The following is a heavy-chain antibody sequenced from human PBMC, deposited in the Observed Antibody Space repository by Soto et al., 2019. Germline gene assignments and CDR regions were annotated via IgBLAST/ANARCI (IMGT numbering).Heavy chain of an antibody. CDR2: ISGSAGTT. D-gene: IGHD6-19*01. CDR1: GFTFTNYA. Sequence: PGGSLRLSCVGSGFTFTNYALSWVRQAPGKGLEWVSAISGSAGTTYYADSVKGRFTISRDTSKNTLYLQMNSLRAEDTAVYYCVNSSEAGTRYYSYYYGLHVWGQGTTVTVSS. J-gene: IGHJ6*02. CDR3: VNSSEAGTRYYSYYYGLHV. V-gene: IGHV3-23*01.